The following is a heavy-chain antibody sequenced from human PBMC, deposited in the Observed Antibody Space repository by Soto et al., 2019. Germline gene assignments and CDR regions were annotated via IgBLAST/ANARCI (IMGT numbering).Heavy chain of an antibody. CDR2: FNTGNGDT. Sequence: GASVKVSCKASGYTFSTYGIHWVRQAPGQRLEWMGWFNTGNGDTKYSQKFQGRVTLTGDTSASTASMELSGLRSADTAVYYCARVVPLYDRTSPLDDWGQGTRVTVAS. CDR3: ARVVPLYDRTSPLDD. D-gene: IGHD3-22*01. J-gene: IGHJ4*02. CDR1: GYTFSTYG. V-gene: IGHV1-3*04.